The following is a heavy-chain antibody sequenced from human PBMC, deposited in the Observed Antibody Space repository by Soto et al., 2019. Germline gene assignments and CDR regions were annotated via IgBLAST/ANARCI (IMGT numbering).Heavy chain of an antibody. J-gene: IGHJ5*02. CDR2: INHSGST. Sequence: SETLSLTCAVYGGSFSGYYWSWIRQPPGKGLEWIGEINHSGSTNYNPSLKSRVTISVDTSKNQFSLKLSSVTAADTAVYYCARGLSIYSVVVPAAMVNWFDPWGQGTLVTVPS. CDR1: GGSFSGYY. V-gene: IGHV4-34*01. D-gene: IGHD2-2*01. CDR3: ARGLSIYSVVVPAAMVNWFDP.